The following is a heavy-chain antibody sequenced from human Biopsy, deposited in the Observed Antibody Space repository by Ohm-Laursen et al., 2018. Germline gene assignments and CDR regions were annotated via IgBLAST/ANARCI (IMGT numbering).Heavy chain of an antibody. CDR1: GGSIGSFF. J-gene: IGHJ4*02. Sequence: GTLSLTCIVSGGSIGSFFWSWIRQPPGKGLEWIGYISYSGSTNYNPSLRSRVTISVDRSKNQFSLELSSVTAADTAVYYCARVGAGAPSIDYFDYWGQGALVTVSS. CDR3: ARVGAGAPSIDYFDY. D-gene: IGHD1-26*01. CDR2: ISYSGST. V-gene: IGHV4-59*01.